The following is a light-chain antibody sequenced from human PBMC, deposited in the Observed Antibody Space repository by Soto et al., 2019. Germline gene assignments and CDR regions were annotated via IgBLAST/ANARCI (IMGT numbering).Light chain of an antibody. CDR3: QQYYSIPPT. Sequence: DIVMTQSPDSLAVSLGERATINCKSSQSVLYSSNNKNYLAWYQQKPGQPPKLLIYWASTRESGVPDRFSGSGSGKDFTLTISSLQAEDVAVYFCQQYYSIPPTFGPGTKVDIK. CDR2: WAS. V-gene: IGKV4-1*01. CDR1: QSVLYSSNNKNY. J-gene: IGKJ3*01.